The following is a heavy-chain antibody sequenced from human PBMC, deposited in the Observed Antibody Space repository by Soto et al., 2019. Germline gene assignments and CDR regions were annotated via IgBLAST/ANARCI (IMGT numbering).Heavy chain of an antibody. CDR2: IYYSGST. CDR3: ARATVTTRGKFDY. CDR1: GGSISSYY. V-gene: IGHV4-59*08. D-gene: IGHD4-17*01. Sequence: QVQLQESGPGLVKPSETLSLTCTVSGGSISSYYWSWIRQPPGKGLEWIGYIYYSGSTNYNPSLKSRVXXSXDXXKNQFSLKLSSVTAADTAVYYCARATVTTRGKFDYWGQGTLVTVSS. J-gene: IGHJ4*02.